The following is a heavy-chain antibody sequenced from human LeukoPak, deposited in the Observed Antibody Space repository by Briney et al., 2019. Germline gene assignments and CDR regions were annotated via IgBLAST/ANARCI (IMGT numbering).Heavy chain of an antibody. D-gene: IGHD6-19*01. CDR3: TTGTEQQWLSLDY. CDR2: IRSKTDGGTT. CDR1: GFTLKNAW. J-gene: IGHJ4*02. V-gene: IGHV3-15*01. Sequence: GGSLRLSCVASGFTLKNAWMSWVRQAPGKGLEWVGRIRSKTDGGTTDYAAPVKGRFTISRDDSKNALYLQMNSLKTEDTAVYYCTTGTEQQWLSLDYWGQGTLVTVSS.